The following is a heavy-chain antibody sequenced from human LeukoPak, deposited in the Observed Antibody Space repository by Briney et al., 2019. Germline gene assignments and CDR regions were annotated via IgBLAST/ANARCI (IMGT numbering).Heavy chain of an antibody. J-gene: IGHJ1*01. CDR1: GGTFSSYA. D-gene: IGHD3-22*01. V-gene: IGHV1-69*05. CDR2: IIPIFGTA. CDR3: ARGGYYYDSSGPLRH. Sequence: VASVKVSCKASGGTFSSYAISWVRQAPGQGLEWMGGIIPIFGTANYAQKFQGRVTITTDESTSTAYMELSSLRSEDTAVYYCARGGYYYDSSGPLRHWGQGTLVTVSS.